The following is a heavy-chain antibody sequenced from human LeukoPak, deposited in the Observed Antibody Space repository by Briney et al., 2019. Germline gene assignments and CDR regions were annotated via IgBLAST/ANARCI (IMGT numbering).Heavy chain of an antibody. CDR2: IIPIFGTA. D-gene: IGHD3-10*01. CDR3: ARVEGYGSGDYFDY. V-gene: IGHV1-69*01. Sequence: SVKVSCKASGGTFSSYAISWVRQAPGQGLERMGGIIPIFGTANYAQKFQGRVTITADESTSTAYMELSNLRSEDTAVYYCARVEGYGSGDYFDYWGQGTLVTVSS. CDR1: GGTFSSYA. J-gene: IGHJ4*02.